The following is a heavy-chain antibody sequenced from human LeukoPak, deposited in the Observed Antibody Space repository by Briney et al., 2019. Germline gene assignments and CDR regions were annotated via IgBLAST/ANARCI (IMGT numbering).Heavy chain of an antibody. V-gene: IGHV1-2*02. Sequence: ASVKVSCKASGYTFTGYYMHWVRQAPGQGLEWMGWINPNSGGTNYAQKFQGRVTMTRDTPISTAYMELSRLRSDDTAVYYCARGISSRLGYCSGGSCYNYYYMDVWGKGTTVTVSS. J-gene: IGHJ6*03. CDR1: GYTFTGYY. CDR2: INPNSGGT. D-gene: IGHD2-15*01. CDR3: ARGISSRLGYCSGGSCYNYYYMDV.